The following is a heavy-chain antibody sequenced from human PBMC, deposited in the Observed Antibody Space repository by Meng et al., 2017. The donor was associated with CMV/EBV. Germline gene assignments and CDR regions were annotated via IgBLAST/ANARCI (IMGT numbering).Heavy chain of an antibody. V-gene: IGHV3-23*01. CDR3: AKLEKWLVLACLDY. D-gene: IGHD6-19*01. Sequence: GGSLRLSCAASGFTFSSYAMSWVRQAPGKGLEWVSAISGSGGSTYYADSVKGRFTISRDNSKNTLYLQMNSLRAEDTAVYYCAKLEKWLVLACLDYWGQGTLVTVSS. J-gene: IGHJ4*02. CDR1: GFTFSSYA. CDR2: ISGSGGST.